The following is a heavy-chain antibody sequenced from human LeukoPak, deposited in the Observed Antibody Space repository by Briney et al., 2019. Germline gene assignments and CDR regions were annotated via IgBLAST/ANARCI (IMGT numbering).Heavy chain of an antibody. D-gene: IGHD4-23*01. CDR1: GFTFSHYS. Sequence: GGSLRLSCAASGFTFSHYSMNWVRQAPGKGLEWVSSISSDSRYIYYADSLQDRFTISRDNAKNSLYLQMNSLRAEDTAVYYCATDYAGNSLWYYYGLGVWGQGTTVTVSS. V-gene: IGHV3-21*01. CDR3: ATDYAGNSLWYYYGLGV. CDR2: ISSDSRYI. J-gene: IGHJ6*02.